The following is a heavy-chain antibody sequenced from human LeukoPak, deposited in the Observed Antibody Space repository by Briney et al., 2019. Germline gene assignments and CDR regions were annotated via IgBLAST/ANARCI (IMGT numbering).Heavy chain of an antibody. CDR2: IQPDGSAT. CDR1: GFTFSNYS. Sequence: GGSLRLSCTASGFTFSNYSIHWVRQAPGKGLECVANIQPDGSATYYVDSVKGRFTISRDNAKNSLYLQMNSLRAEDTAVYYCARTGRHFDYWGQGTLVTVSS. V-gene: IGHV3-7*05. J-gene: IGHJ4*02. CDR3: ARTGRHFDY.